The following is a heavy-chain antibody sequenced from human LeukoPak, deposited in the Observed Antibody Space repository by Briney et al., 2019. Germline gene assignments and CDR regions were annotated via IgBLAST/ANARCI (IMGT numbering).Heavy chain of an antibody. V-gene: IGHV3-23*01. Sequence: GGTLRLSCAASGFTFSSYAMSWVRQAPGKGLEWVSAISGSGGSTYYADSVKGRFTISRDNSKNTLYLQMNSLRAEDTAVYYCAKGFTTIAAAGTNWFDPWGQGTLVTVSS. CDR1: GFTFSSYA. CDR3: AKGFTTIAAAGTNWFDP. CDR2: ISGSGGST. D-gene: IGHD6-13*01. J-gene: IGHJ5*02.